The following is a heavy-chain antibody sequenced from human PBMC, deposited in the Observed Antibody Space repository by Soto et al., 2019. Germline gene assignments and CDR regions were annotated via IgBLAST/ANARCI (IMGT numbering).Heavy chain of an antibody. CDR2: IYYSGST. J-gene: IGHJ3*02. V-gene: IGHV4-59*01. CDR1: GGSISSYY. CDR3: ARYYDSSGYFAGGAFDI. Sequence: SETLSLTCTVSGGSISSYYWSWIRQPPGKGLEWIGYIYYSGSTNYNPSLKSRVTISVDTSKNQFSLKLSSVTAADTAVYYCARYYDSSGYFAGGAFDIWGQGTMVTVPS. D-gene: IGHD3-22*01.